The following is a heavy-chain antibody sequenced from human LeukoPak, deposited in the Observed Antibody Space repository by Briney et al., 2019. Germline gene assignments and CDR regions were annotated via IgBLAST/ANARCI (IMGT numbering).Heavy chain of an antibody. CDR3: ARDEGAGTTIRGFDS. D-gene: IGHD1-7*01. J-gene: IGHJ4*02. Sequence: GGSLRLSCAASGFTFSGYWMHWVRQAPGKGLVWASSIKTDSTDRRYVDSVKGRFTISRDNARKTLYLQMTSLRAEDTAVYYCARDEGAGTTIRGFDSWGLGTLVTVSS. V-gene: IGHV3-74*01. CDR1: GFTFSGYW. CDR2: IKTDSTDR.